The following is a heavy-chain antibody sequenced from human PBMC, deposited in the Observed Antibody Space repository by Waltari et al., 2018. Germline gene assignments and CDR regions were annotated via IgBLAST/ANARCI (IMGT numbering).Heavy chain of an antibody. V-gene: IGHV3-48*03. D-gene: IGHD1-26*01. CDR3: ARGEGGANEY. CDR2: ISSGASTI. Sequence: EVQLVEFGGGLVQPGRSLRLLCAASGLPFRNYEMNWVRQAPGKGLEWVSYISSGASTIFYADSVKGRFTISRDNAKNSVYLQMNSLRADDTAIYYCARGEGGANEYWGQGTLVTVSS. J-gene: IGHJ4*02. CDR1: GLPFRNYE.